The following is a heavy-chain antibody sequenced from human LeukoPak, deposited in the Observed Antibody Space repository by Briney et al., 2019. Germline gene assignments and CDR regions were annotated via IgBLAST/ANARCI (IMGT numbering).Heavy chain of an antibody. CDR3: AKGRSKIHYFYMDV. V-gene: IGHV3-23*01. CDR2: ISGSGVST. J-gene: IGHJ6*03. CDR1: GFTFGDYA. Sequence: PGGSLRLSCTASGFTFGDYAMSWVRQAPGKGLEWVSAISGSGVSTYYADSLKGRFTISRDNSKNTLNLQMNSLRAEDTAVYYCAKGRSKIHYFYMDVWGKGTTVTVSS.